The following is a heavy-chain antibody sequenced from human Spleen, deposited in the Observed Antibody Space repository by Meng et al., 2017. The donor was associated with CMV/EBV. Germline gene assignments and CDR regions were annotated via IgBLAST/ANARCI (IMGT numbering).Heavy chain of an antibody. CDR1: GFPFSSYG. CDR2: IWYDGSNK. J-gene: IGHJ4*02. V-gene: IGHV3-33*06. Sequence: SGFPFSSYGMHWVRQAPGKGLEWVAVIWYDGSNKYYADSVKGRFTISRDNSKNTLYLQMNSLRAEDTAVYYCAKESSYGSGMYYFDYWGQGTLVTVSS. CDR3: AKESSYGSGMYYFDY. D-gene: IGHD3-10*01.